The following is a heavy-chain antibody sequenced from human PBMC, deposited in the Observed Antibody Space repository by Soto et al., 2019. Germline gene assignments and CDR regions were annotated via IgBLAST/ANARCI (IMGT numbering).Heavy chain of an antibody. CDR2: IYSGGST. CDR1: GITASSNY. V-gene: IGHV3-66*01. Sequence: EVQLVESGGGLVQPGGSLRLSCAASGITASSNYMSWVRQAPGKGLEWVSVIYSGGSTYYADSVKGRFTISRDNSKNTLYLQMNSLRAEDTAVYYCARDFYYYGSGTMGGYFDYWGQGTLVTVSS. D-gene: IGHD3-10*01. J-gene: IGHJ4*02. CDR3: ARDFYYYGSGTMGGYFDY.